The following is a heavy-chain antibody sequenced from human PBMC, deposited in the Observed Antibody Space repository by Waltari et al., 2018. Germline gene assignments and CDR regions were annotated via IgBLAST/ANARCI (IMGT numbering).Heavy chain of an antibody. CDR2: ISWNSGTI. CDR1: VFTFDDYA. J-gene: IGHJ4*02. Sequence: EVQLVESGGGLVQPGRSLRLSCAASVFTFDDYAMHWVRQTPGKGLEWVAGISWNSGTIVYADSVKGRFTISRDNAKNSLYLQMNSLRVEDTALYYCAKVTAFGSGSYDFWGQGTLVTVSS. CDR3: AKVTAFGSGSYDF. D-gene: IGHD3-10*01. V-gene: IGHV3-9*01.